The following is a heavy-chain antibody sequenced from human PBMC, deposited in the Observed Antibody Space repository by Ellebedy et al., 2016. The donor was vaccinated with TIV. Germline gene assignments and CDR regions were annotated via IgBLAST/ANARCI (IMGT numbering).Heavy chain of an antibody. CDR1: GVSISSTSYY. D-gene: IGHD2-15*01. Sequence: SETLSLTCTVSGVSISSTSYYWGWIRQPPGTGLEWIGTVYYSGNTYYNPSLKSRVTISVDTSKNQFSLKLTSVTAADTAVYHCARRESSWTPGGTYNWFDPWGQGTLVTVSS. CDR3: ARRESSWTPGGTYNWFDP. CDR2: VYYSGNT. V-gene: IGHV4-39*01. J-gene: IGHJ5*02.